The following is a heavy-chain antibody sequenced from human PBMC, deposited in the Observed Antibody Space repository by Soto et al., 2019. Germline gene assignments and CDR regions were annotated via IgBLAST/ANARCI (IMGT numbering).Heavy chain of an antibody. CDR3: VRVGSAYDF. J-gene: IGHJ4*02. D-gene: IGHD1-26*01. CDR2: INGNGDST. V-gene: IGHV3-64*01. Sequence: EVQLVESGGGLVQPGGSLRLSCAASGFTFSGYSMHWVRQAPGKGLEYVSAINGNGDSTYYANSVKGRFTISRDNSKNTLYLQMRSLRADDMAVYFCVRVGSAYDFWGQGTLVTVSS. CDR1: GFTFSGYS.